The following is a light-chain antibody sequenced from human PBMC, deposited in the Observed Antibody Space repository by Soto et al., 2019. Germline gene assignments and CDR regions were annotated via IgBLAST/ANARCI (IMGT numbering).Light chain of an antibody. J-gene: IGKJ1*01. CDR2: GAS. CDR1: QSVTSSH. CDR3: QQYNNWTWT. V-gene: IGKV3-15*01. Sequence: EIVLTQSPGTLSLSPGERATLSCRASQSVTSSHLAWYQQKPGQAPRLLIYGASTRATGIPARFSGSGSGTEFTLTISSLQSEDFAVYYCQQYNNWTWTFGQGTKVDIK.